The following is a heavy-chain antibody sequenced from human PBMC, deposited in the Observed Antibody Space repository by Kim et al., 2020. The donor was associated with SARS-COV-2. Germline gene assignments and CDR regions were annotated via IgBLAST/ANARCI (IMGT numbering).Heavy chain of an antibody. D-gene: IGHD3-3*01. CDR2: INHSGST. CDR1: GGSFSGYY. Sequence: SETLSLTCAVYGGSFSGYYWSWIRQPPGKGLEWIGEINHSGSTNYNPSLKSRVTISVDTSKNQFSLKLSSVTAADTAVYYCARRHHFWSGYYGERWGSLSGGMDVWGQGTTVTVSS. V-gene: IGHV4-34*01. CDR3: ARRHHFWSGYYGERWGSLSGGMDV. J-gene: IGHJ6*02.